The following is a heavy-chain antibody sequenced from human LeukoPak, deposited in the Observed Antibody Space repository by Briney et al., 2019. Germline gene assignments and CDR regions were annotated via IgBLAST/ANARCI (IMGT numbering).Heavy chain of an antibody. CDR3: ARNFRYNMITPSPFDY. J-gene: IGHJ4*02. CDR2: ISYDGTNK. CDR1: GFTSSSYP. D-gene: IGHD3-16*01. V-gene: IGHV3-30*04. Sequence: PGGSLRLSCAASGFTSSSYPMHWVRQAPGKGLEWVAVISYDGTNKYYTDSVKGRFTISRDNSKNTLYLQMNSLRAEDTAVYYCARNFRYNMITPSPFDYWGQGTLVTVSS.